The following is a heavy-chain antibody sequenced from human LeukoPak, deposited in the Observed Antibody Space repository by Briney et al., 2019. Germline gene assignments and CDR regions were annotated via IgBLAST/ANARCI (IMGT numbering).Heavy chain of an antibody. Sequence: SETLSLTCAVYGGSFSGYYWSWIRQPPGKGLEWIGEINHSGSTNYNPSLKSRVTISVDTSKNQFSLKLSSVTAADTAVYYCAKGSRGSYDYWGQGPLVTVSS. CDR1: GGSFSGYY. D-gene: IGHD1-26*01. CDR3: AKGSRGSYDY. CDR2: INHSGST. V-gene: IGHV4-34*01. J-gene: IGHJ4*02.